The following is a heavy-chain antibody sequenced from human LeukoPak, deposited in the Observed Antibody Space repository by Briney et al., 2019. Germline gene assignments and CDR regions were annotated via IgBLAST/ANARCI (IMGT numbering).Heavy chain of an antibody. CDR3: AKAEHDGSGYHWFDP. Sequence: GGSLRLSCAASGFTFSSYEMNWVRQAPGKGLEWVSYISSSGSTIYYADSVKGRFTISRDNSKNTLNLQMNSLRAEDTAVYYCAKAEHDGSGYHWFDPWGQGTLVTVSS. V-gene: IGHV3-48*03. CDR1: GFTFSSYE. D-gene: IGHD3-22*01. J-gene: IGHJ5*02. CDR2: ISSSGSTI.